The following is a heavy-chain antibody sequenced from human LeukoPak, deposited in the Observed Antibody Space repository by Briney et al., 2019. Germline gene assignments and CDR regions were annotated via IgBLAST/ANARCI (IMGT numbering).Heavy chain of an antibody. D-gene: IGHD3-10*01. CDR1: GGSISSSSYY. J-gene: IGHJ4*02. Sequence: SETLSLTCTLSGGSISSSSYYWGWIRQPPGKGLEWIGRVYYSGSTYYNQSLKSRVTISVDRSNKQLFLNLASLSAAGPPVCYCARDLSWELFAYWGQGTLVTVSS. CDR2: VYYSGST. CDR3: ARDLSWELFAY. V-gene: IGHV4-39*07.